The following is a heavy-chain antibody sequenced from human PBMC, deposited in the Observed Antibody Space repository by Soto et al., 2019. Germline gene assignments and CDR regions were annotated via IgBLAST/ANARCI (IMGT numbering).Heavy chain of an antibody. V-gene: IGHV3-33*01. CDR1: GFTFSSYG. D-gene: IGHD2-15*01. Sequence: GGSLRLSCAASGFTFSSYGMHWVRQAPGKGLEWVAVIWYDGSNKYYADSVKGRFTISRDNSKNTLYLQMNSLRAEDTAVYYCARGNQDIVVVVAATDYYYGMDVWGQGTTVTVSS. J-gene: IGHJ6*02. CDR2: IWYDGSNK. CDR3: ARGNQDIVVVVAATDYYYGMDV.